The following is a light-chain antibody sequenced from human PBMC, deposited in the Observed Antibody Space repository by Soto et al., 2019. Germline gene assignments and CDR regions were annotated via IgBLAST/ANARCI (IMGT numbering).Light chain of an antibody. J-gene: IGLJ1*01. CDR1: SSDVGGYNY. V-gene: IGLV2-14*03. CDR2: DVS. CDR3: SSYSSGSTLYV. Sequence: QSALTQPASVSGSPGQSITISCTGTSSDVGGYNYVSWYHHHPGKAPKLMIYDVSARPSGVSNRFSGSKSGNTASLTISGLQAEDEAAYYCSSYSSGSTLYVFGTGTKVTVL.